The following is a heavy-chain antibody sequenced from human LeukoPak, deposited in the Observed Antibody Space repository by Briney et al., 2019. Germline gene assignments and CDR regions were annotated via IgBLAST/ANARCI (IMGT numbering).Heavy chain of an antibody. V-gene: IGHV3-53*01. J-gene: IGHJ4*02. CDR2: IYSDGST. Sequence: GGSLRLSCAASGFTVSSNYMSWVRQAQGKGLEWVSVIYSDGSTYYADSVKGRFTISRDSSKNTLHLQVNSLRAEDTAVYYCALTMVHLGRLDYYFHYWGRGTLVTASS. D-gene: IGHD3-10*01. CDR3: ALTMVHLGRLDYYFHY. CDR1: GFTVSSNY.